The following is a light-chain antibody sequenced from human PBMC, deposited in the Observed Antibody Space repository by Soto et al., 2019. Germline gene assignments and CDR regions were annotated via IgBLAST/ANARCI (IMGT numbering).Light chain of an antibody. Sequence: EIVLTQSPATLSLSPGERATLSCRASQSVSSYLAWYQQKPGQAPTLLIYDASNRATGIPARFSGSGSGTDFTRTISSLELEDFAVYYCQERSNWPPFPFGPGTKVDIK. CDR2: DAS. CDR1: QSVSSY. CDR3: QERSNWPPFP. V-gene: IGKV3-11*01. J-gene: IGKJ3*01.